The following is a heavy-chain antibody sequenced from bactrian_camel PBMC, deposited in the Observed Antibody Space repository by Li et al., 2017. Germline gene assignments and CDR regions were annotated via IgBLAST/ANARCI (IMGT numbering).Heavy chain of an antibody. CDR3: AADRCYPGWSRSGDEFPY. Sequence: HVQLVESGGGSVQTGGSLNLSCSASVAAYGHGCMAWFRQRLGKEREGVAGVDHDGTPVYVDDVKGRFTISRHDAGNTLYLQMNDLKPEDTAMYYCAADRCYPGWSRSGDEFPYWGRGTQVTVSS. CDR1: VAAYGHGC. D-gene: IGHD1*01. J-gene: IGHJ4*01. V-gene: IGHV3S53*01. CDR2: VDHDGTP.